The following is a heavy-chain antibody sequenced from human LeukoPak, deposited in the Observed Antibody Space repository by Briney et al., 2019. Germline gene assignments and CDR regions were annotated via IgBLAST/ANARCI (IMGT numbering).Heavy chain of an antibody. CDR1: GDSVSINSAA. J-gene: IGHJ4*02. CDR3: ARSPSPYSSGWYFDY. Sequence: SQTLSLTCAISGDSVSINSAAWNWIRQSPSRGLEWLGRTYQRSKWYNDYAVSVKSRITINPDISKNQFSLQLNSVTPEDTAVYYCARSPSPYSSGWYFDYWGQGSLVTVSS. CDR2: TYQRSKWYN. D-gene: IGHD6-19*01. V-gene: IGHV6-1*01.